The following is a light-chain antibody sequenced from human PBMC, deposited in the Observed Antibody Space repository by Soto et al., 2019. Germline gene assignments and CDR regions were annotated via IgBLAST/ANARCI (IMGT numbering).Light chain of an antibody. CDR3: STDTSSTSYV. Sequence: QSALTQPASVSGSPGQSISISCTGTSSDVGGYNYVSWYQQHPGKAPKLMIYDVSNRPSGVSNRFSGSKSDNTASLTISGLQAEDEADYYCSTDTSSTSYVFGTGTKVTDL. CDR1: SSDVGGYNY. V-gene: IGLV2-14*01. CDR2: DVS. J-gene: IGLJ1*01.